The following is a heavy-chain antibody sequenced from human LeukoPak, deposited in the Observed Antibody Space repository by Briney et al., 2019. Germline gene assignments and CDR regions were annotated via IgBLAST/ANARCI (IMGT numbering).Heavy chain of an antibody. V-gene: IGHV3-30-3*01. CDR1: GFTFSSYA. J-gene: IGHJ4*02. CDR2: ISNDGGNK. CDR3: ARSIVVVPAAIDY. Sequence: GGSLRLSCAASGFTFSSYAMHWVRQAPGKGLEWVAVISNDGGNKYYADSVKGRFTISRDNSKNTLYLQMNSLRAEDTAVYYCARSIVVVPAAIDYWGQGTLVTVSS. D-gene: IGHD2-2*01.